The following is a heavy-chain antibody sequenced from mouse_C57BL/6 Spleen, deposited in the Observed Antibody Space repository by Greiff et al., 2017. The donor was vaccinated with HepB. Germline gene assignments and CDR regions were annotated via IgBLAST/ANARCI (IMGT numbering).Heavy chain of an antibody. V-gene: IGHV1-52*01. CDR3: ARVGPYAMDY. CDR2: IDPSDSET. J-gene: IGHJ4*01. Sequence: VQLQQPGAELVRPGSSVKLSCKASGYTFTSYWIHWVKQRPIQGLEWIGNIDPSDSETHYNQKFKDKATLTVDKSSSTAYMQLSSLTSEDSAVYYCARVGPYAMDYWGQGTSVTVSS. CDR1: GYTFTSYW.